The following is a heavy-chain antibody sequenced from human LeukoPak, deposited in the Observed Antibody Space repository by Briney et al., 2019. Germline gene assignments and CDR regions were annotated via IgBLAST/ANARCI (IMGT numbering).Heavy chain of an antibody. J-gene: IGHJ4*02. V-gene: IGHV1-24*01. CDR1: GYTLTELS. Sequence: ASVKVSCQVSGYTLTELSMHWVRQAPGKGLEWMGGFDPEDGETIYAQKFQGRVTMPEDTSTDTAYMELSSLRSEDTAVYYCATAPIGAVAGTFFDYWGQGTLVTVSS. CDR2: FDPEDGET. CDR3: ATAPIGAVAGTFFDY. D-gene: IGHD6-19*01.